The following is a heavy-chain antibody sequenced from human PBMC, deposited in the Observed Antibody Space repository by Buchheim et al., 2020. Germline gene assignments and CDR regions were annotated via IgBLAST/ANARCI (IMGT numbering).Heavy chain of an antibody. CDR1: GFSFTAYW. V-gene: IGHV5-10-1*01. J-gene: IGHJ4*02. D-gene: IGHD6-19*01. Sequence: EVQLVQSGAEVKTPGEALTISCQGSGFSFTAYWITWVRQMPGKGLEWLGRIDPSNSKINYSPSFQGHVTISADQSSSTAYLHWSSLKASDTAIYFCARYSSGWGTDFWGQGTL. CDR2: IDPSNSKI. CDR3: ARYSSGWGTDF.